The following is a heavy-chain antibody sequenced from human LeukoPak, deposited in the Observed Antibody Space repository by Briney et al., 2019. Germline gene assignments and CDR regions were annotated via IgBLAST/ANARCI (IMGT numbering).Heavy chain of an antibody. Sequence: PGGSLRLSCAASGLTFSSYWMHWVRQVPGKGLVWVSRITSDGSDTIYADSVKGRFTISRDNAKNTLYLQMNSLRAEDTALYYCSRDRRTWFDPWGQGTLVTVSS. CDR2: ITSDGSDT. CDR1: GLTFSSYW. V-gene: IGHV3-74*01. J-gene: IGHJ5*02. CDR3: SRDRRTWFDP.